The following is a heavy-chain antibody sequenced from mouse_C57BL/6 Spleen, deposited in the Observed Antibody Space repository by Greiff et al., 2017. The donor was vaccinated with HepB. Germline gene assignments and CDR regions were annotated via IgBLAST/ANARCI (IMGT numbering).Heavy chain of an antibody. CDR2: ISYDGSN. CDR3: ARVYDYDGMDY. V-gene: IGHV3-6*01. CDR1: GYSITSGYY. D-gene: IGHD2-3*01. Sequence: EVQLQESGPGLVKPSQSLSLTCSVTGYSITSGYYWNWIRQFPGNKLEWMGYISYDGSNNYNPSLKNRISITRDTSKNQFFLKLNSVTTEDTATYYCARVYDYDGMDYWGQGTSVTVSS. J-gene: IGHJ4*01.